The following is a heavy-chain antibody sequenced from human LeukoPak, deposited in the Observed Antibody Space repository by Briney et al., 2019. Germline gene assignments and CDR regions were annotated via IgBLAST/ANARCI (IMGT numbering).Heavy chain of an antibody. CDR2: IWYDGSNK. CDR3: ARDPCGGDCYSGYFDY. CDR1: GFTFSSYG. D-gene: IGHD2-21*02. V-gene: IGHV3-33*01. Sequence: GGSLRLSCAASGFTFSSYGMHWVRQAPGEGLEWVAVIWYDGSNKYYADSVKGRFTISRDNSKNTLYLQMNSLRAEDTAVYYCARDPCGGDCYSGYFDYWGQGTLVTVSS. J-gene: IGHJ4*02.